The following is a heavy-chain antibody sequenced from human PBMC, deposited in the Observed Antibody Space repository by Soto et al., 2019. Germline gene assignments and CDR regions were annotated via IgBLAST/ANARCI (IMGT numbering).Heavy chain of an antibody. CDR3: AKDRNFWSGYYQYNWFDP. J-gene: IGHJ5*02. Sequence: GGSLRLSCAASGFTFSSYAMSWVRQAPGKGLEWVSAISGSGGSTYYADSVKGRFTISRDNSKNTLYLQMNSLRAEDTAVYYCAKDRNFWSGYYQYNWFDPWGQGTLVTVS. CDR2: ISGSGGST. D-gene: IGHD3-3*01. V-gene: IGHV3-23*01. CDR1: GFTFSSYA.